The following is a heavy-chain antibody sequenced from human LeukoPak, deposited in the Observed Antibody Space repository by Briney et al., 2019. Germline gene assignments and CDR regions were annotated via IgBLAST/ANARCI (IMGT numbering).Heavy chain of an antibody. CDR3: ARVDPTSGWYFDY. V-gene: IGHV4-39*07. CDR2: IYHSGST. J-gene: IGHJ4*02. CDR1: GGSISSSSYY. D-gene: IGHD6-19*01. Sequence: SETLSLTCTVSGGSISSSSYYWGWIRQPPGKGLEWIGEIYHSGSTNYNPSLKSRVTISVDKSKNQFSLKLSSVTAADTAVYYCARVDPTSGWYFDYWGQGTLVTVSS.